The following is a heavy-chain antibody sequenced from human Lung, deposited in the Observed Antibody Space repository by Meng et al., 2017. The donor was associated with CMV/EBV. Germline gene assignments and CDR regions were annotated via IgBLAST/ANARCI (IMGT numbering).Heavy chain of an antibody. V-gene: IGHV4-39*07. CDR3: ARDLYCSSTSCYLEYYYYGMDV. CDR1: GGSISSSSYY. Sequence: SXTXSLXXTVSGGSISSSSYYWGWICQPPGKGLEWIGSIYYSGSTYYNPSLKSRVTISVDTSKNQFSLKLSSVTAADTAVYYCARDLYCSSTSCYLEYYYYGMDVXGQGXTVTFSS. CDR2: IYYSGST. J-gene: IGHJ6*02. D-gene: IGHD2-2*01.